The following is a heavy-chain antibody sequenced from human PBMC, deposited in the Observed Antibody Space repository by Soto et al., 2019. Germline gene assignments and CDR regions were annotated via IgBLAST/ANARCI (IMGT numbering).Heavy chain of an antibody. V-gene: IGHV3-23*01. CDR2: ISGTGGQT. D-gene: IGHD6-13*01. CDR1: VFSFSTYP. CDR3: VKDQSPRAGGGSVGDY. Sequence: GALRISCATCVFSFSTYPMNWVRQAPGTGLEWVSSISGTGGQTYHADSVKGRFTISRDNSKETLSLQMDSLRAEDTATYFCVKDQSPRAGGGSVGDYWGPGPLVTVSS. J-gene: IGHJ4*02.